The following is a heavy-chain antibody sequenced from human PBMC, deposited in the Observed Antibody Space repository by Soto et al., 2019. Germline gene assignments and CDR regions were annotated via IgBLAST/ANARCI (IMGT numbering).Heavy chain of an antibody. D-gene: IGHD3-10*01. V-gene: IGHV1-69*01. J-gene: IGHJ5*02. CDR2: IIPIFGTA. Sequence: QVQLVQSGAEVKKPGSSVKVSCKASGGTFSSYAISWVRQAPGQGLEWMGGIIPIFGTANYAQKFQGRVTITADESTSTAYMELSGLRCEDTAVYYCAREDYYGAGSYYWFDPWGQGTLVTVSS. CDR1: GGTFSSYA. CDR3: AREDYYGAGSYYWFDP.